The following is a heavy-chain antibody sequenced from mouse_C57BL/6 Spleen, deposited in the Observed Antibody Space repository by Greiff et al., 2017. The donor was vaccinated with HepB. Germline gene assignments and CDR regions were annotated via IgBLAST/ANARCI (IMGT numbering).Heavy chain of an antibody. CDR3: ARRGYGYDGYYAMDY. J-gene: IGHJ4*01. D-gene: IGHD2-2*01. V-gene: IGHV1-76*01. CDR2: IYPGSGNT. Sequence: QVQLQQSGAELVRPGASVKLSCKASGYTFTDYYINWVKQRPGQGLEWIARIYPGSGNTYYNEKFKGKATLTAEKSSSTAYMQLSSLTSEDSAVYFCARRGYGYDGYYAMDYWGQGTSVTVSS. CDR1: GYTFTDYY.